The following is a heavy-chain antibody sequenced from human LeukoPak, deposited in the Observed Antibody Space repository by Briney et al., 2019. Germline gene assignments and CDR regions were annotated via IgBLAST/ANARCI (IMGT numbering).Heavy chain of an antibody. CDR1: GFTFSSYS. V-gene: IGHV3-21*01. CDR3: ARDKSCGGFTMIVHDAFDI. Sequence: GGSLRLSCAASGFTFSSYSMNWVRQAPGKGLEWVSSISSSSSYIYYADSVKGRFTISRDNAKNSLYLQMNSLRAEDTAVYYCARDKSCGGFTMIVHDAFDIWGQGTMVTVSS. D-gene: IGHD3-22*01. J-gene: IGHJ3*02. CDR2: ISSSSSYI.